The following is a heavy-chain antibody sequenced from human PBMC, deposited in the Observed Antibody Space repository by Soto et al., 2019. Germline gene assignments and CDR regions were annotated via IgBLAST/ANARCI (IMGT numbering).Heavy chain of an antibody. Sequence: SETLSLTCTVSGGSISSYYWSWIRQPPGKGLEWIGYIYYSGSTNYNPSLKSRVTISVDTSKNQFSLKLSSVTAADTAVYYCARLGSVTTFRWYFDLWGRGTLVTVSS. CDR2: IYYSGST. J-gene: IGHJ2*01. CDR3: ARLGSVTTFRWYFDL. D-gene: IGHD4-17*01. CDR1: GGSISSYY. V-gene: IGHV4-59*08.